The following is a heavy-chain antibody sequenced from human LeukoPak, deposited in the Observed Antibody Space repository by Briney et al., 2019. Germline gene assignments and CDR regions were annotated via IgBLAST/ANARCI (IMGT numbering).Heavy chain of an antibody. Sequence: GSLRLSCAASGFSFSSYSMNWVRQAPGKGLEWVSSISSSTSYIYYADSVKGRFTISRDNAKNSLYLQMNSLRAEDTAVYYCAREAVGWRAFDIWGQGTLVTVSS. J-gene: IGHJ3*02. D-gene: IGHD6-19*01. CDR2: ISSSTSYI. CDR3: AREAVGWRAFDI. CDR1: GFSFSSYS. V-gene: IGHV3-21*01.